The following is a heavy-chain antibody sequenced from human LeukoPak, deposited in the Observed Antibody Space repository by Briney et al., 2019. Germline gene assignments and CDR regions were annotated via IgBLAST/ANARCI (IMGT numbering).Heavy chain of an antibody. J-gene: IGHJ4*02. CDR3: ARETKYGGYSYGFLDY. CDR2: IYSGGST. Sequence: PGGSLRLSCAASGFDFSAYSMNWVRQAPGKGLEWVSVIYSGGSTYYADSVKGRFTISRHNSNNTLYLQMNSLRDEDTAVYYCARETKYGGYSYGFLDYWGQGTPVTVSS. CDR1: GFDFSAYS. D-gene: IGHD5-18*01. V-gene: IGHV3-53*04.